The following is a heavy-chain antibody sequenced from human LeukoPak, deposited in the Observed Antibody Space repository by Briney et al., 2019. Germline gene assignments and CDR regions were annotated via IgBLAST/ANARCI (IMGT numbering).Heavy chain of an antibody. V-gene: IGHV4-31*03. Sequence: SEALSLTCTVSGGSISSGGYYWSCIRQHPGKGLEWIGYIYYSGSTYYNPSLKSRVTISVDTSKNQFSLKLSSVAAADTAVYYCARGTVAKNYFDYWGRGTLVTVSS. CDR1: GGSISSGGYY. CDR3: ARGTVAKNYFDY. J-gene: IGHJ4*02. CDR2: IYYSGST. D-gene: IGHD4-17*01.